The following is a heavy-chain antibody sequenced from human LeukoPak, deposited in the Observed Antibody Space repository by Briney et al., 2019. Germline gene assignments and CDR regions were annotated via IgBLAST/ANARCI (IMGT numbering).Heavy chain of an antibody. V-gene: IGHV4-59*08. D-gene: IGHD3-16*01. J-gene: IGHJ1*01. CDR3: ARHTDDLGNFQH. CDR1: GGSISSYY. Sequence: KPSETLSLTCTVSGGSISSYYWSWIRQPPGKGLEWIGYIYYSGRTKYNPSLKSRVTISVDTSKNQFSLKLSSVTAADTAVYYCARHTDDLGNFQHWGQGTLVTVSS. CDR2: IYYSGRT.